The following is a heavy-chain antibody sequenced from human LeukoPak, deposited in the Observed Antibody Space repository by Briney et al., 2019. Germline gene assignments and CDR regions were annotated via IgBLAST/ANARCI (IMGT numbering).Heavy chain of an antibody. V-gene: IGHV4-59*01. CDR2: IYYSGST. D-gene: IGHD6-6*01. Sequence: KASETLSLTCTVSGGSISSYYWSWIRQPPGKGLEWIGYIYYSGSTNYNPSLKSRVTISVDTSKNQFSLKLSSVTAADTAVYYCARGVYLFDYWGQGTLVTVPS. J-gene: IGHJ4*02. CDR1: GGSISSYY. CDR3: ARGVYLFDY.